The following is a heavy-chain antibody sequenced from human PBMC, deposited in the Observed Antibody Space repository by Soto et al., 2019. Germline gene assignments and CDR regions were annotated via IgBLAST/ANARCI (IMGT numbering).Heavy chain of an antibody. Sequence: QLQLRESGSRLVKPSQTLSLTCAVSGGSLTSGTYSWNWIRQPPGKGLEWIGYIFPSGTTYYNPSLKSRVSISIDVSKNQFSLNLRSLTAADTAVYYCARVREFDSWGQGTLVTVSS. CDR1: GGSLTSGTYS. CDR2: IFPSGTT. CDR3: ARVREFDS. J-gene: IGHJ4*02. V-gene: IGHV4-30-2*01.